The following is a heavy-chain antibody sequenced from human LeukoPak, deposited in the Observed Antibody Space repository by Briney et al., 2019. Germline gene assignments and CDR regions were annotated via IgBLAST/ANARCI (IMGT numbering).Heavy chain of an antibody. CDR3: TRDLGNTGWYTFDF. Sequence: SQTLSLTCAISGDCVSSINGAWNWIRQSPSRGLEWVGRTYYRSKWYFDYAESLKGRVTISTDTSKNQFSLQLNSVIPEDTAIYYCTRDLGNTGWYTFDFWGQGTLVTVSS. V-gene: IGHV6-1*01. J-gene: IGHJ4*02. CDR1: GDCVSSINGA. D-gene: IGHD6-19*01. CDR2: TYYRSKWYF.